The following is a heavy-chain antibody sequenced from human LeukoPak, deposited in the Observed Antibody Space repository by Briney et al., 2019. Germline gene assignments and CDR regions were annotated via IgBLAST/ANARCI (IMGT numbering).Heavy chain of an antibody. V-gene: IGHV3-20*04. CDR2: INWNGDST. Sequence: GGSLRLSCAASGFTFDDYGMSWIRQAPGKGLEWVSGINWNGDSTGYADSVKGRFTISRDNAKNSLYLQMNSLRAEDTALYYCARFDGGMATNPELDYWGQGTLVTVSS. J-gene: IGHJ4*02. CDR1: GFTFDDYG. D-gene: IGHD5-24*01. CDR3: ARFDGGMATNPELDY.